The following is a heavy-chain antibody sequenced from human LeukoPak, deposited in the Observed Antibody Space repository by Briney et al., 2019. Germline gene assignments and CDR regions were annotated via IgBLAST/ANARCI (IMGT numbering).Heavy chain of an antibody. J-gene: IGHJ4*02. Sequence: GSLRLSCAASGFPLSSYSINWVRQAPGKGLEWVSSISSSSSYIYYADSVKGRFDISRDNAKNSLYLQMNSLRAEDTAVYYCARDLLASGILTGYYPFDYRGQGTLVTVSS. CDR1: GFPLSSYS. CDR3: ARDLLASGILTGYYPFDY. V-gene: IGHV3-21*01. D-gene: IGHD3-9*01. CDR2: ISSSSSYI.